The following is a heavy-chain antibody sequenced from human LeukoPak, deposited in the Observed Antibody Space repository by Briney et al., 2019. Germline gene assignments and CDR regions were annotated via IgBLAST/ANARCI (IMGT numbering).Heavy chain of an antibody. CDR3: ARGATVVTLDY. J-gene: IGHJ4*02. V-gene: IGHV4-59*01. CDR1: GGSISSYH. CDR2: IYYSGST. Sequence: SETLSLTCTVSGGSISSYHWSWIRQPPGKGLEWIGYIYYSGSTNYNPSLKSRVTISIDTSKNQFSLKLSSLTAADTAVYSCARGATVVTLDYWGQGTLVTVSS. D-gene: IGHD4-23*01.